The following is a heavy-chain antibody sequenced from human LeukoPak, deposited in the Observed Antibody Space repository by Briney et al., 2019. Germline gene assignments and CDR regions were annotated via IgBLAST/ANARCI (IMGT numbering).Heavy chain of an antibody. CDR3: ARGAHSSGWYGGDAFDI. D-gene: IGHD6-19*01. Sequence: ASVKVSCKASGYTFTGYYMHWVRQAPGQGLEWMGRINPNSGGKNYAQKFQGRVTMTRDRSISTADMELSRLSSNGTAVYYCARGAHSSGWYGGDAFDIWGQGTMVTVSS. J-gene: IGHJ3*02. V-gene: IGHV1-2*06. CDR2: INPNSGGK. CDR1: GYTFTGYY.